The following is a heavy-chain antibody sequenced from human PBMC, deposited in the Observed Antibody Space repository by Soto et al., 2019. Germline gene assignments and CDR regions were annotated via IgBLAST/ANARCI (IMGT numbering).Heavy chain of an antibody. CDR2: IYSGGT. CDR1: GFTVSSNY. D-gene: IGHD3-22*01. V-gene: IGHV3-53*01. CDR3: ASVYDAY. Sequence: PGGSLRLSCAASGFTVSSNYMSWVRQAPGKGLEWVSVIYSGGTYYADSVKGRFTISRDNSKNTLYLQMNRLRADDPAMYYCASVYDAYWGQGTRGTVSS. J-gene: IGHJ4*02.